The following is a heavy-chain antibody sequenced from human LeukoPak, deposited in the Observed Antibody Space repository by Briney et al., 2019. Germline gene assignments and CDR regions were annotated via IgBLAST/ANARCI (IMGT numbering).Heavy chain of an antibody. V-gene: IGHV4-30-2*01. J-gene: IGHJ4*02. CDR1: GGSISSGGYS. CDR3: ARDRGGAPFDY. D-gene: IGHD3-16*01. Sequence: SETLSLTCAVSGGSISSGGYSWSWIRQPPGKGLEWIGYIYHSGSTYYNPSLKSRVTISVDRSKNQFSLKLSSVTAADTAVYYCARDRGGAPFDYWGQGTLVTVSS. CDR2: IYHSGST.